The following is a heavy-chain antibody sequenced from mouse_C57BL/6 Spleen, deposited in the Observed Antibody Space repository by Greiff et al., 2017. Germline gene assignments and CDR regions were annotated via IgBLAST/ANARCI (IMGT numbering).Heavy chain of an antibody. V-gene: IGHV1-69*01. J-gene: IGHJ2*01. CDR2: IDPSDSYT. CDR1: GYTFTSYW. CDR3: ARRRVYDYDGFDY. Sequence: VQLQQPGAELVMPGASVKLSCKASGYTFTSYWMHWVKQRPGQGLEWIGEIDPSDSYTNYNQKFKGKSTLTVDKSSSTAYMQLSSLTSEDSAVYYGARRRVYDYDGFDYWGQGTTRTVSS. D-gene: IGHD2-4*01.